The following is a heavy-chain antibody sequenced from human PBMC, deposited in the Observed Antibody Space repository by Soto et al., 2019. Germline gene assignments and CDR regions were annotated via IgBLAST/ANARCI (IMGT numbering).Heavy chain of an antibody. J-gene: IGHJ1*01. D-gene: IGHD3-10*01. CDR2: ISYDGSNK. Sequence: GGSLRLSCAASGFTFSSYGMHWVRQAPGKGLEWVAVISYDGSNKYYADSVKGRFTISRDNSKNTLYLQMNSLRAEDTAVYYCAKKNDVLLWFGDLGPGYFQQWGQGTLVTVSS. CDR1: GFTFSSYG. V-gene: IGHV3-30*18. CDR3: AKKNDVLLWFGDLGPGYFQQ.